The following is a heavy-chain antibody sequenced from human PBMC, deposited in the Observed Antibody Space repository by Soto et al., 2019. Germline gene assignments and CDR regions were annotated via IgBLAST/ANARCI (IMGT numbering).Heavy chain of an antibody. CDR3: ARTVVRWFHP. J-gene: IGHJ5*02. CDR2: IKPDGSER. V-gene: IGHV3-7*03. CDR1: GFTIKDHW. Sequence: GESLKISCVASGFTIKDHWMSWVRRAPGKGLEWVANIKPDGSERYYADFVEGRFTISRDDTQNSLSLQMNNLRVDDTATYYCARTVVRWFHPWGQGTLVTVSS.